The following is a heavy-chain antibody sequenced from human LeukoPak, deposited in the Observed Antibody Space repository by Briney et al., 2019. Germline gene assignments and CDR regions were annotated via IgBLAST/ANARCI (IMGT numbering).Heavy chain of an antibody. Sequence: SETLSLTCAVYGGSFSVYYWSWIRQPPGKGLEWIGEINHSGSTNYNPSLKSRVTISVDTSKNQFSLKLSSVTAADTAVYYCASLVSGIAAAGANWFDPWGQGTLVTVFS. CDR3: ASLVSGIAAAGANWFDP. CDR2: INHSGST. CDR1: GGSFSVYY. D-gene: IGHD6-13*01. V-gene: IGHV4-34*01. J-gene: IGHJ5*02.